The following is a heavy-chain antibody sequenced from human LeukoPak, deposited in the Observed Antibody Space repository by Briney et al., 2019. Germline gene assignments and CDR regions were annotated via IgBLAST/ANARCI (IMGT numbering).Heavy chain of an antibody. V-gene: IGHV4-34*01. Sequence: PSETLSLTCAVYGGSFTTYYGTWIRQPPGKGLEWIGEINLRGTTNYNPSLKSRVTISVDTSKNQFSLKLSSVTAADTAVYYCARVLDYWSQGTLVTVSS. J-gene: IGHJ4*02. CDR3: ARVLDY. CDR1: GGSFTTYY. D-gene: IGHD3-3*01. CDR2: INLRGTT.